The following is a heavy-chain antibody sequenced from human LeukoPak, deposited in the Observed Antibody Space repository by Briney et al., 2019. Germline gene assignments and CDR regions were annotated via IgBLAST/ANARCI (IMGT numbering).Heavy chain of an antibody. V-gene: IGHV1-18*01. D-gene: IGHD4-17*01. J-gene: IGHJ6*02. CDR2: ISAYNGNT. CDR1: GYTFTSYG. CDR3: ARDSTVTTTNPYYYYGMDV. Sequence: ASVKVSCKASGYTFTSYGISWVRQAPGQGLEWMGWISAYNGNTNYAQKLQGRVTMTTDTSTSTAYMGLRSLRSDDTAVYYCARDSTVTTTNPYYYYGMDVWGQGTTVTVSS.